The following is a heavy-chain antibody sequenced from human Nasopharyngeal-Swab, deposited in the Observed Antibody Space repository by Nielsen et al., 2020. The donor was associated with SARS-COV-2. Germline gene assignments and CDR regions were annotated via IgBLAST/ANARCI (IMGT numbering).Heavy chain of an antibody. Sequence: SVKVSCKASGYTFTSYYMHWVRQAPGQGLEWMGVIIPIFGTANYAQKFQGRVTITADESTSTAYMELSSLRSEDTAVYYCARDLAHSGYARRCMDVWGQGTTVTVSS. V-gene: IGHV1-69*13. CDR1: GYTFTSYY. CDR3: ARDLAHSGYARRCMDV. CDR2: IIPIFGTA. J-gene: IGHJ6*02. D-gene: IGHD5-12*01.